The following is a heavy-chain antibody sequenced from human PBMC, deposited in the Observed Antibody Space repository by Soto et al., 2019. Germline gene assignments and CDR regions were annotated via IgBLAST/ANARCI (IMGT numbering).Heavy chain of an antibody. CDR2: INAGNGNT. J-gene: IGHJ5*02. D-gene: IGHD6-13*01. CDR3: ARDLYSSSWYRWFDP. CDR1: GYTFTSYA. Sequence: QVQLVQSGAEVKKPGASVKVSCKASGYTFTSYAMHWVRQAPGQRLEWMGWINAGNGNTKYSQKFQGRVTITRDTPASAADMELSSLRSEDTAVYYCARDLYSSSWYRWFDPWGQGTLVTVSS. V-gene: IGHV1-3*01.